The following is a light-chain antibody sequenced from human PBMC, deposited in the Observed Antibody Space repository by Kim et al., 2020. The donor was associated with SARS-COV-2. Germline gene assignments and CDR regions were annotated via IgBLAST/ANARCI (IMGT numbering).Light chain of an antibody. CDR1: QDISSY. V-gene: IGKV1-33*01. CDR3: QQYDNLPTIT. CDR2: DAS. Sequence: DIQMTQSPSSLSASVGDRVTITCQASQDISSYLNWYQQKPGKAPKLLIYDASNLETGVPSRFSGSGSGTDFTFTISSLQPEDIGTYYCQQYDNLPTITFGQGTRLEIK. J-gene: IGKJ5*01.